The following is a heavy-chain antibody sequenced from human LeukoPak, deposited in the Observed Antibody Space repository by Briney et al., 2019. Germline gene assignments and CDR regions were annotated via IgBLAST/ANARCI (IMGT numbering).Heavy chain of an antibody. D-gene: IGHD3-9*01. CDR2: ISSSSSYI. CDR3: ARDSVVLRYFDWPTFDY. Sequence: PGGSLRLSCAASGFTFSSYTMNWVRQAPGKGLEWVSSISSSSSYIYYADSVKGRFTISRDNAKNSLYLQMNSLRAEDTAVYYCARDSVVLRYFDWPTFDYWGQGTLVTVSS. CDR1: GFTFSSYT. V-gene: IGHV3-21*01. J-gene: IGHJ4*02.